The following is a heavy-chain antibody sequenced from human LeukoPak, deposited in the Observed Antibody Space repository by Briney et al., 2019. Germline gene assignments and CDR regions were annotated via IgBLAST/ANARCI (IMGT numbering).Heavy chain of an antibody. D-gene: IGHD6-25*01. J-gene: IGHJ4*02. Sequence: PSETLSLTCTVSGGSFSSGSYYWDWIRQPPGKGLEWIGSIYYSGSTYYNPSLKSRVTISVDTSKNQFSLKLSSVTAADTAVYYCARAEIAAAGIDYWGQGTLVTVSS. V-gene: IGHV4-39*07. CDR2: IYYSGST. CDR1: GGSFSSGSYY. CDR3: ARAEIAAAGIDY.